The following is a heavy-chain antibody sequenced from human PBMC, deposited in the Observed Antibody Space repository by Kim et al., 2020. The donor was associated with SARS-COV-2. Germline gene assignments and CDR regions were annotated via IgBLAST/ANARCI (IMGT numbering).Heavy chain of an antibody. CDR3: ARSYSGYDQDDAFDI. V-gene: IGHV4-39*01. J-gene: IGHJ3*02. Sequence: NPARKERVTISVDTSKNQFSLKLSSVTAADTAVYYCARSYSGYDQDDAFDIWGQGTMVTVSS. D-gene: IGHD5-12*01.